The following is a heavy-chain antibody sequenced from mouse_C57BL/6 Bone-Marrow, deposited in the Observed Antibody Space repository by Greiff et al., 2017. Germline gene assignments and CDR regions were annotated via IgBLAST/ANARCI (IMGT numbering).Heavy chain of an antibody. Sequence: VQLQQPGAELVRPGSSVKLSCKASGYTFTSYWMDWVQQRPGQGLEWIGNIYPSDSATHYNQKFKDKATLTVDKSSSTAYMQLSSLTSEDSAVYYCARSFPYYYGSSYYAMDYWGQGTSVTVSS. CDR2: IYPSDSAT. V-gene: IGHV1-61*01. J-gene: IGHJ4*01. CDR3: ARSFPYYYGSSYYAMDY. D-gene: IGHD1-1*01. CDR1: GYTFTSYW.